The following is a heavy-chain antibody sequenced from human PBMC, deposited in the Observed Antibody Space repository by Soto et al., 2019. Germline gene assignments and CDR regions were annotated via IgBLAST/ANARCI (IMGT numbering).Heavy chain of an antibody. CDR1: AGSISRYY. CDR2: ISYTVDA. CDR3: VGSLMSRAMESFDY. D-gene: IGHD5-18*01. V-gene: IGHV4-59*01. J-gene: IGHJ4*02. Sequence: HVQLQESGPGLVKPSEPLSLTCSVSAGSISRYYWGWVRQSPGEGLEWIAHISYTVDASYNPSLKSRVTISPDTSKNHIALSLMSVTAADTAVYYCVGSLMSRAMESFDYWGQGPLVTVTS.